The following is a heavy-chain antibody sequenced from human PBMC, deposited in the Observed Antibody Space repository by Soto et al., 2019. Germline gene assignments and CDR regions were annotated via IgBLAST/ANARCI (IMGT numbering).Heavy chain of an antibody. V-gene: IGHV3-15*07. CDR3: TTDHPPLGDYDSSGYYGY. CDR2: IKSKTDGGTT. J-gene: IGHJ4*02. D-gene: IGHD3-22*01. CDR1: GFTFSNAW. Sequence: GGSLRLSCAASGFTFSNAWMNWFRQAPGKGLEWVGRIKSKTDGGTTDYAAPVKGRFTISRDDSKNTLYLQMNILKTEDTAVYYCTTDHPPLGDYDSSGYYGYWGQGTLVTVSS.